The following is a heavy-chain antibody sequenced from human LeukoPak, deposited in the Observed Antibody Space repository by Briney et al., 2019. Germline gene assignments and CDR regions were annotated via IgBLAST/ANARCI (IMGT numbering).Heavy chain of an antibody. V-gene: IGHV4-59*01. J-gene: IGHJ5*02. D-gene: IGHD2-15*01. CDR1: GGSINTFY. CDR3: ARSKEDCCGSFDP. Sequence: SETLSLTCTVSGGSINTFYWSWIRQPPGKGLELIGYINYSGNTNYNPSLKSRVTMSVDTSKNQFSLRLSSVTAADTAVYYCARSKEDCCGSFDPWGQGTLVTVSS. CDR2: INYSGNT.